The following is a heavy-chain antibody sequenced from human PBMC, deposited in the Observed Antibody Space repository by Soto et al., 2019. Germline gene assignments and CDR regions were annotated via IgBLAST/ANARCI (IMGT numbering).Heavy chain of an antibody. J-gene: IGHJ6*02. D-gene: IGHD4-17*01. CDR2: TYYRSKWYN. CDR3: ARLGFIHDYGDYINSSYYYYYGMDV. CDR1: GDSVSSNSAA. V-gene: IGHV6-1*01. Sequence: SQTLSLTCAISGDSVSSNSAAWNWIRQSPSRGLEWLGRTYYRSKWYNDYAVSVKSRITINPDKSKNQVSLQLNSVTPEETAVYYCARLGFIHDYGDYINSSYYYYYGMDVWGQGTTVTVSS.